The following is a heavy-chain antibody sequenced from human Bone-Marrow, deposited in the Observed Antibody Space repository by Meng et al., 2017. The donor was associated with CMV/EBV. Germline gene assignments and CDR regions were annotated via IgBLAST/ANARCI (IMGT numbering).Heavy chain of an antibody. CDR3: AKEGASSSSRGYYYYGMDV. Sequence: GESLKISCAASGFTFSSYGMHWVRQAPGKGLEWVAFIRYDGSNKYYADSVKGRFTISRDNSKNTLYLQMNSLRAEDTAVYYCAKEGASSSSRGYYYYGMDVWAQGTTVTVSS. CDR2: IRYDGSNK. D-gene: IGHD6-6*01. V-gene: IGHV3-30*02. CDR1: GFTFSSYG. J-gene: IGHJ6*02.